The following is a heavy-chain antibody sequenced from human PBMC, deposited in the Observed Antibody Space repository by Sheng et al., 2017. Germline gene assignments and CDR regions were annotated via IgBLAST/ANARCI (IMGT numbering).Heavy chain of an antibody. Sequence: EVHLVESGGGLVQPGGSLRLSCAASGFTFANNVLSWVRQAPGKGLEWVSKXSSDGERTFYSDSVKDRLTISRDNSKDTLYLQMNSLRVEDTAIYFCVKEGYYYMDVWGQGT. V-gene: IGHV3-23*04. J-gene: IGHJ6*03. CDR2: XSSDGERT. CDR1: GFTFANNV. CDR3: VKEGYYYMDV.